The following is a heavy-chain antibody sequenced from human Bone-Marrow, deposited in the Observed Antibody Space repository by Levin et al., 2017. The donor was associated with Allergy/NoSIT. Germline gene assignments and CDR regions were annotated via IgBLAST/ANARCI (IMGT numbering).Heavy chain of an antibody. CDR1: GYTLTELS. D-gene: IGHD6-19*01. V-gene: IGHV1-24*01. J-gene: IGHJ4*02. CDR3: ATFSQWLATDY. Sequence: GESLKISCKVSGYTLTELSMHWVRQAPGKGLEWMGGFDPEDGETIYAQKFQGRVTMTEDTSTDTAYMELSSLRSEDTAVYYCATFSQWLATDYWGQGTLVTVSS. CDR2: FDPEDGET.